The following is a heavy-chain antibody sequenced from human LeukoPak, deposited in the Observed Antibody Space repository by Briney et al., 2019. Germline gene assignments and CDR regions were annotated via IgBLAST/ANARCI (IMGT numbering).Heavy chain of an antibody. CDR1: GYSSSSGYY. J-gene: IGHJ4*02. D-gene: IGHD4-17*01. CDR3: ASADGTVADY. V-gene: IGHV4-38-2*01. CDR2: IYHSGST. Sequence: PSETLSLTCAVSGYSSSSGYYWSWIRQPPGKGLEWIGSIYHSGSTYYNPSLKSRVTISVDTSKNQFSLKLSSVTAADTAVYYCASADGTVADYWGQGTLVTVSS.